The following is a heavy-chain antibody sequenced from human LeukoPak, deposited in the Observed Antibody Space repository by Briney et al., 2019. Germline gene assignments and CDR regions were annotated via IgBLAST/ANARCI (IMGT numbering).Heavy chain of an antibody. J-gene: IGHJ3*02. CDR2: ISGSGGST. D-gene: IGHD4-17*01. Sequence: PGGSLRLSCAASGFAFSSYAMSWVRQAPGKGLEWVSAISGSGGSTYYADSVKGRFTISRDNSKNTLYLQMNSLRAEDTAVYYCAKDQVAVTTLDAFDIWGQGTMVTVSS. CDR1: GFAFSSYA. V-gene: IGHV3-23*01. CDR3: AKDQVAVTTLDAFDI.